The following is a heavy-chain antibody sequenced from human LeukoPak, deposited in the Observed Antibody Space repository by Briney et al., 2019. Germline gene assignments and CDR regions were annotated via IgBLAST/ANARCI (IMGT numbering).Heavy chain of an antibody. CDR3: ARAGGGYDYGWGAFDI. V-gene: IGHV1-2*02. J-gene: IGHJ3*02. D-gene: IGHD5-18*01. Sequence: ASATVSCKASGYTFTVYYMHWVRQAPGQGLEWVGWINPNSDGTSYAQKFQGRVTMTRDTSISTAYMDLSRLISDDTAVYYCARAGGGYDYGWGAFDIWGQGTLVTVSS. CDR1: GYTFTVYY. CDR2: INPNSDGT.